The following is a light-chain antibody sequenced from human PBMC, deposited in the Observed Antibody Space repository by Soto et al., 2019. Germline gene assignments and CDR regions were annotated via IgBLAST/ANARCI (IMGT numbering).Light chain of an antibody. V-gene: IGLV2-14*01. CDR1: SSDIGTYDY. Sequence: QSVLTQPASVSGPPGQSITISCTGTSSDIGTYDYVSWYQHHPGKAPKLMIYEVTNRPSGVSDRFSGSKSGKTASLTISGLQAEDEADYYCSSYTTTTTPVVFGGGTKLTVL. J-gene: IGLJ2*01. CDR2: EVT. CDR3: SSYTTTTTPVV.